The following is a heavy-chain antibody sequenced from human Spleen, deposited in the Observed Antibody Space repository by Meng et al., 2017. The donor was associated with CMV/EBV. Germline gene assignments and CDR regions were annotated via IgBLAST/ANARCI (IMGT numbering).Heavy chain of an antibody. Sequence: ASVKVSCKASGYTFSRSGISWVRQAPGQGLEWMGWISVYNGNTNSGQKVQGRVTMTTDTSTSTAYMELRSLRSDDTAVYYCAKEEVYCSSMSCLSYYYYGMDVWGQGTTVTVSS. CDR2: ISVYNGNT. CDR3: AKEEVYCSSMSCLSYYYYGMDV. D-gene: IGHD2-2*01. J-gene: IGHJ6*02. CDR1: GYTFSRSG. V-gene: IGHV1-18*01.